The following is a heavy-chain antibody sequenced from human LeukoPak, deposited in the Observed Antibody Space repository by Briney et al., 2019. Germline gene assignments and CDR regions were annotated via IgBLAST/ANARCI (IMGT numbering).Heavy chain of an antibody. J-gene: IGHJ4*02. CDR3: ARVFFPSDYGDYQPDY. Sequence: SVKVSCKASGGTFSSYAISWVRQAPGQGLEWMGRIIPMFSIANYAQNFQGRVTITADKSTSTAYMELSSPRSEDTAVYYCARVFFPSDYGDYQPDYWGQGTLVTVSS. V-gene: IGHV1-69*04. CDR2: IIPMFSIA. CDR1: GGTFSSYA. D-gene: IGHD4-17*01.